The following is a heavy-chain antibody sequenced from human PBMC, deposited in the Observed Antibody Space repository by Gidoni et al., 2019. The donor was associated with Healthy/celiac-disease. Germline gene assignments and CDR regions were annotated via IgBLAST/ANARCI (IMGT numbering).Heavy chain of an antibody. D-gene: IGHD6-6*01. Sequence: EVQLVQSGGGLVKPGGSLSLPGAASGPPFGSCCMNWVRGAPGKVLGWVSSISSSSSYIYYADSVKGRFTISRDNAKNSMYLQMNSLRAEDTAVYYCARDRHEYSSSSSAAGTKGDYWGQGTLVTVSS. CDR1: GPPFGSCC. V-gene: IGHV3-21*01. CDR3: ARDRHEYSSSSSAAGTKGDY. J-gene: IGHJ4*02. CDR2: ISSSSSYI.